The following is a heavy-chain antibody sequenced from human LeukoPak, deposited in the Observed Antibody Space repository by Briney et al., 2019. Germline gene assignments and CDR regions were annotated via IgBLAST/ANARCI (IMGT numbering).Heavy chain of an antibody. D-gene: IGHD6-6*01. J-gene: IGHJ2*01. CDR3: ARRSSSSVWYFDL. Sequence: SQTLSLTCTVSGGSISSGGYYWSWIRQHPGKGLEWIGYIYYSGSTYYNPSLKSRVTISVDTSKNQFSLKLSSVTAADTAVYYCARRSSSSVWYFDLWGRGTLVTVSS. V-gene: IGHV4-31*03. CDR2: IYYSGST. CDR1: GGSISSGGYY.